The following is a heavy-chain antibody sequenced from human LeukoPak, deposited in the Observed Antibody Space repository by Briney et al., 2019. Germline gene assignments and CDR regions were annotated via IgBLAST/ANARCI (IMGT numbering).Heavy chain of an antibody. Sequence: GGSLRLSCAASGFTFSSYSMNWVRQAPGEGLEWVSYISSSSSYIYYADSVKGRFTISRDNAKNSLYLQMNSLRAEDTAVYYCARGGQPGNWFDPWGQGTLVTVSS. D-gene: IGHD1-26*01. CDR3: ARGGQPGNWFDP. CDR2: ISSSSSYI. CDR1: GFTFSSYS. V-gene: IGHV3-21*05. J-gene: IGHJ5*02.